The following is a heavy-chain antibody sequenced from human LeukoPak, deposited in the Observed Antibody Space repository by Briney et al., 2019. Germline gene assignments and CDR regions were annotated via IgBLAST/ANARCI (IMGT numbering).Heavy chain of an antibody. CDR1: GYTFTSYY. D-gene: IGHD3-22*01. J-gene: IGHJ4*02. CDR3: ASGRGSSGYYYSGYFDY. Sequence: ASVKVSCKASGYTFTSYYMHWVRQAPGQGLEWMGIINPGGGSTSYAQKFQGRVTMTRDMSTSTVYMELSSLRSEDTAVYYCASGRGSSGYYYSGYFDYWGQGTLVTVSS. V-gene: IGHV1-46*01. CDR2: INPGGGST.